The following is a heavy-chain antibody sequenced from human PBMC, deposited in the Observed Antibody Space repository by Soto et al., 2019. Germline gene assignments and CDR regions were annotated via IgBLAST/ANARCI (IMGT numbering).Heavy chain of an antibody. CDR2: INTDGSST. CDR1: GFTFSSFW. J-gene: IGHJ4*02. V-gene: IGHV3-74*01. Sequence: EVQLGESGGGLVQPGGSLRLSCAASGFTFSSFWMHWVRQVPGKGLVWVSRINTDGSSTSYADSVKGRFTISRDNAKNTVYLQMNGLRAEDTAVYYCARVGRGWELVTWGQGTLVTVSS. CDR3: ARVGRGWELVT. D-gene: IGHD1-26*01.